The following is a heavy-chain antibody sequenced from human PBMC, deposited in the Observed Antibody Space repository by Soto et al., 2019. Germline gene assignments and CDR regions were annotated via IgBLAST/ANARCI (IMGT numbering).Heavy chain of an antibody. Sequence: PGGSLRLSCAASGFTFSSYAMHWVRQAPGKGLEWVAVISYDGSTTNYADSVKGRFTISRDNAKKTLYLQMNSLRVDDTAVYYCARDSSPYYDFWSGFYTYFDYWGQGALVTSPQ. V-gene: IGHV3-30*04. D-gene: IGHD3-3*01. CDR2: ISYDGSTT. J-gene: IGHJ4*02. CDR1: GFTFSSYA. CDR3: ARDSSPYYDFWSGFYTYFDY.